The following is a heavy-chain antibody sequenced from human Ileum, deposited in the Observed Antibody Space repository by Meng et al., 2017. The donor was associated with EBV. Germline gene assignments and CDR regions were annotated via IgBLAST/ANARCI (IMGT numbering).Heavy chain of an antibody. J-gene: IGHJ4*02. V-gene: IGHV4-61*08. D-gene: IGHD6-19*01. CDR2: IYNSGST. CDR3: ARDGYSSGSD. Sequence: QAPPQQSGPGLVKPSETLSLTCSVSGGSVSSGGNYWSWIRQPPGKGLEWIGYIYNSGSTNYNPSLKSRVTISVDTSKNQFSLKLSSVTAADTAVYYCARDGYSSGSDWGQGTLVTVSS. CDR1: GGSVSSGGNY.